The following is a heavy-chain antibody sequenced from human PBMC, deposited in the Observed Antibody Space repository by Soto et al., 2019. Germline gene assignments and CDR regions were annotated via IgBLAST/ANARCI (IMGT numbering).Heavy chain of an antibody. CDR3: ARAGKRSGYYGTDY. J-gene: IGHJ4*02. D-gene: IGHD3-3*01. Sequence: QVQLVQSGAEMKKPGSSVKVSCKTSGGTFSTFSTSWVRQAPGQGLEWMGGIVPKLGAPNYAPKFQGRVTITADEATSTAYLELSSLRSEDTAVYYCARAGKRSGYYGTDYWGQGTLVTVSS. CDR2: IVPKLGAP. CDR1: GGTFSTFS. V-gene: IGHV1-69*01.